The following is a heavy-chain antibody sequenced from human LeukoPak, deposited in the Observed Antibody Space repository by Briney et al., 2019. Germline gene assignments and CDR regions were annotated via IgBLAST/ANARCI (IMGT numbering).Heavy chain of an antibody. CDR3: ARDRKVNGGYSYGFGY. V-gene: IGHV1-69*05. D-gene: IGHD5-18*01. CDR2: IIPIFGTA. J-gene: IGHJ4*02. CDR1: GGTFSSYA. Sequence: SVKVSCKASGGTFSSYAISWVRQAPGQGLEWMGGIIPIFGTANYAQKFQGRVTITTDESTSTAYMELSSLRSEDTAVYYCARDRKVNGGYSYGFGYWGQGTLVTVSS.